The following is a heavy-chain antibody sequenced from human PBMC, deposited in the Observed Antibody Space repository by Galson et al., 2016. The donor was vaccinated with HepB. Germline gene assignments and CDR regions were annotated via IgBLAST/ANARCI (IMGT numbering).Heavy chain of an antibody. CDR1: GFIFSNYW. V-gene: IGHV3-7*03. CDR2: IKKDGSEY. J-gene: IGHJ4*02. D-gene: IGHD4-17*01. CDR3: ARGDDYGDFFDH. Sequence: SLRLSCAGSGFIFSNYWMSWFRQAPGKGLEWVADIKKDGSEYFYVDSVKGRFTISIDNSKNSLFLQLSSLRVEDTAVYYCARGDDYGDFFDHWGQGTLVTVSS.